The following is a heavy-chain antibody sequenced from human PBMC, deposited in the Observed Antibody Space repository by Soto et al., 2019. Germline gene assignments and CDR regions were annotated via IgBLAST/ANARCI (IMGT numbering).Heavy chain of an antibody. D-gene: IGHD1-1*01. Sequence: EVQLLESGGGLVQPGGSLRLSCAASGFTFSNYAMNWVRQAPGKGLEWVSAISRSGDRTYYADSVKGRFTISRDNSKNTLYLQVNSLRAEDTVVYYCAKDPLYNWNDEVSYYYYMDVWGKGTTVIVSS. J-gene: IGHJ6*03. CDR3: AKDPLYNWNDEVSYYYYMDV. CDR1: GFTFSNYA. CDR2: ISRSGDRT. V-gene: IGHV3-23*01.